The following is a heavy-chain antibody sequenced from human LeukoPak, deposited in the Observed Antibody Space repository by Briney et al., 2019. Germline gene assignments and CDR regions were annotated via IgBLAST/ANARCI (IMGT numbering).Heavy chain of an antibody. V-gene: IGHV4-61*05. CDR2: IYYSGST. CDR1: GGSISSSSYY. D-gene: IGHD6-13*01. CDR3: ARAYSSSWYFNWFDP. Sequence: SETLSLTCTVSGGSISSSSYYWSWIRQPPGKGLEWIGYIYYSGSTNYNPSLKSRVTISVDTSKNQFSLKLSSVTAADTAVYYCARAYSSSWYFNWFDPWGQGTLVTVSS. J-gene: IGHJ5*02.